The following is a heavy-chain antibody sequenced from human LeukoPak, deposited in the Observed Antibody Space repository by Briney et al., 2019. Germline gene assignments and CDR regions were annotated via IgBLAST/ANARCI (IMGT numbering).Heavy chain of an antibody. D-gene: IGHD3-22*01. CDR1: GGSISSYY. V-gene: IGHV4-59*01. J-gene: IGHJ2*01. CDR3: ARDIPYYDSSGYYPQWYFDL. Sequence: PSETLSLTCTVSGGSISSYYWSWIRQPPGKGLEWIGYIYYSGSTNYNPSLKSRVTISVDTSKNQFSLKLSSVTAADTAVYYCARDIPYYDSSGYYPQWYFDLWGRGTLVTVSS. CDR2: IYYSGST.